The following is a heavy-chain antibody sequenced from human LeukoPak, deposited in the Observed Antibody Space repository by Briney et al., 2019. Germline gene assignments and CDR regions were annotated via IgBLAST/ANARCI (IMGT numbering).Heavy chain of an antibody. J-gene: IGHJ4*02. CDR1: GFTFITYA. V-gene: IGHV3-64*02. CDR3: VMGGGVVAGTYDY. Sequence: GGSLRLSCAASGFTFITYAFHWVRQAPGKGLEYVSAISNNGEDTYYADSVKGRFTISRDNSKNTLYLQMGSLGAEDMAVYYCVMGGGVVAGTYDYWGQGTLVTVSS. D-gene: IGHD6-19*01. CDR2: ISNNGEDT.